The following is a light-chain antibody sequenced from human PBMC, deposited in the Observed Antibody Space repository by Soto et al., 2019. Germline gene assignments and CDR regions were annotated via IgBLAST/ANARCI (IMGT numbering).Light chain of an antibody. CDR3: QQYGGSPPYT. V-gene: IGKV3-20*01. Sequence: EIVLTQSPGTLSLSPGERATLSCRASQSVSNNYLAWYQQKPGQAPRLLIYGSSSRATGIPDMFSASGSGTDFTLTISRLEPEDSAVYLCQQYGGSPPYTFGQGTKVEIK. CDR2: GSS. J-gene: IGKJ2*01. CDR1: QSVSNNY.